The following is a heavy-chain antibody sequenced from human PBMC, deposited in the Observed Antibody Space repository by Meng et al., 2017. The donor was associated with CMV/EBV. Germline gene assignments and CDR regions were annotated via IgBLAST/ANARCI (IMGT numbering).Heavy chain of an antibody. Sequence: GGSLRLSCAASGFTFSSYWMSWVRQAPGKGLEWVANIKQDGSEKYYVDSVKGRFTISRDNAKNSLYLQMNSLRAEDTAVYYCARAISGWRVYYYYGMDVWGQGTTVTVSS. CDR1: GFTFSSYW. CDR3: ARAISGWRVYYYYGMDV. V-gene: IGHV3-7*01. J-gene: IGHJ6*02. CDR2: IKQDGSEK. D-gene: IGHD6-19*01.